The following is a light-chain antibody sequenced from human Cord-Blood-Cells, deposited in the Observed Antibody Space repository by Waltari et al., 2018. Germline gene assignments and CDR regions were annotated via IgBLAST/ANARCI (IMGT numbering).Light chain of an antibody. CDR1: SSDVGGYND. CDR3: SSYTSSSTVV. CDR2: EVS. J-gene: IGLJ2*01. V-gene: IGLV2-14*01. Sequence: ALTQPPSVSGSPGQSITISCTGTSSDVGGYNDVSWYQQHPGKAPKLMIYEVSNRPSGVSNRFSGSKSGNTASLTISGLQAEDEADYYCSSYTSSSTVVFGGGTKLTVL.